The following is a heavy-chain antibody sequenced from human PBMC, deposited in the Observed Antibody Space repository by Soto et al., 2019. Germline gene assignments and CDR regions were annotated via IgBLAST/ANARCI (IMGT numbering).Heavy chain of an antibody. CDR3: TRSIPGDSYADT. D-gene: IGHD3-16*01. CDR2: INSDGSGT. V-gene: IGHV3-74*01. CDR1: GFTFTSYW. J-gene: IGHJ5*02. Sequence: EVQLVESGGGLVQPGGSLRLSCAASGFTFTSYWMHWVRQAPGKGLVWVSRINSDGSGTVYVDSVKGRFTISRDNAKNALYLQMNSLRAEDTAVYYCTRSIPGDSYADTWGQGTLVAVSS.